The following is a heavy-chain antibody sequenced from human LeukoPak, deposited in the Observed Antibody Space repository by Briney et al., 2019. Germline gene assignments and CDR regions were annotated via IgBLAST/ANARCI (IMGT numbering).Heavy chain of an antibody. J-gene: IGHJ6*03. D-gene: IGHD7-27*01. CDR1: GGSISSHY. CDR3: ARTGGYYYYYYMDV. CDR2: IYYSGST. V-gene: IGHV4-59*11. Sequence: SETLSLTCTVSGGSISSHYWSWIRQPPGKGLEWIGYIYYSGSTNYNPSLKSRVTISVDTSKNQFSLKLSSVTAADTAVYYCARTGGYYYYYYMDVWGKGTTVTVS.